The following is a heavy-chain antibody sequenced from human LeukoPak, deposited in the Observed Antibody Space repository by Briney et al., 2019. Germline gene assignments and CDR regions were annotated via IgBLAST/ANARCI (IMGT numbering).Heavy chain of an antibody. V-gene: IGHV3-30*02. Sequence: PGGSLRLSCAASGFTFRSYGLHWVRQAPGKGLEWVAFIRYDDSKIYYADSVKGRFTISRDNSKNTLYLQMNSLRAGDTAVYYCAREPNGGSGWRIDYWGKGTLVTVSS. CDR3: AREPNGGSGWRIDY. D-gene: IGHD6-19*01. J-gene: IGHJ4*02. CDR1: GFTFRSYG. CDR2: IRYDDSKI.